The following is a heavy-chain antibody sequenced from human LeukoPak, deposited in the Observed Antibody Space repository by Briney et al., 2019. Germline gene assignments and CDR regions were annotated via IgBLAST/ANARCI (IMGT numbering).Heavy chain of an antibody. Sequence: SETLSLTCTVSGYSISSGYYWGWIRQPPGKGLEWIGSIYYSGSTYYNPSLKSRVTISVDTSKNQFSLKLSSVTAADTAVYYCARAGSSSRFFDYWGQGTLVTVSS. CDR2: IYYSGST. D-gene: IGHD6-13*01. V-gene: IGHV4-38-2*02. CDR3: ARAGSSSRFFDY. J-gene: IGHJ4*02. CDR1: GYSISSGYY.